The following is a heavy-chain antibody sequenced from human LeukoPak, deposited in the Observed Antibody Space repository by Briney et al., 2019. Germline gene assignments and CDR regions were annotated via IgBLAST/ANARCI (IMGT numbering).Heavy chain of an antibody. D-gene: IGHD3-22*01. J-gene: IGHJ4*02. CDR3: AREAGYYDSSGYSSLFDY. Sequence: KPSETLSLTCTVSGGSISRSTNYWGWIRQPPGKGLEWIGSIYYSGSTYYNPSLKSRVTISVDTSKNQFSLKLSSVTAADTAVYYCAREAGYYDSSGYSSLFDYWGQGTLVTVSS. V-gene: IGHV4-39*07. CDR2: IYYSGST. CDR1: GGSISRSTNY.